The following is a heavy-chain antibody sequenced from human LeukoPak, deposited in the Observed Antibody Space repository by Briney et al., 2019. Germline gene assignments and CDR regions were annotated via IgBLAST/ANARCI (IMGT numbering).Heavy chain of an antibody. CDR1: GGSISSYY. CDR2: IYHSGST. D-gene: IGHD3-10*01. CDR3: VRDQSFYDSGSPYRPGDYFDY. V-gene: IGHV4-59*01. J-gene: IGHJ4*02. Sequence: TSETLSLTCTVSGGSISSYYWSWIRQPPGKGLEWIGYIYHSGSTNYNPSLKSRVTISVDTSKNQFSLKLKSVTAADTARYYCVRDQSFYDSGSPYRPGDYFDYWGQGTMVTVSS.